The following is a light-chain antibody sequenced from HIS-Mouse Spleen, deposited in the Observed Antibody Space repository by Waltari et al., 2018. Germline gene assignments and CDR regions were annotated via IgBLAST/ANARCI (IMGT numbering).Light chain of an antibody. V-gene: IGLV3-21*01. Sequence: SYVLTQPPSVSVAPGKTARLTCGGNNIGSTRVHWYQQKPGQAPVLVVYDDSDRPSGIPERFYGSNSGNTATLTISGAQVEDEADYYCYSTDSSGNHRVFGGGTKLTVL. CDR3: YSTDSSGNHRV. J-gene: IGLJ2*01. CDR2: DDS. CDR1: NIGSTR.